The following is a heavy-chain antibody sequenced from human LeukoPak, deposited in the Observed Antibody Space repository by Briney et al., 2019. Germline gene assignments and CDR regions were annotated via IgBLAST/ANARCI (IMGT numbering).Heavy chain of an antibody. CDR2: IFYSGST. CDR3: ARVYYSNSYDYWYFDL. V-gene: IGHV4-61*08. J-gene: IGHJ2*01. D-gene: IGHD6-13*01. Sequence: KPSETLSLTCTVSGDSISSGDYYWSWIRQPPGKGLEWIGYIFYSGSTNYNPSLKSRVTISVDTSKNQFSLKLSSVTAADTAVYYCARVYYSNSYDYWYFDLWGRGTLVTVSS. CDR1: GDSISSGDYY.